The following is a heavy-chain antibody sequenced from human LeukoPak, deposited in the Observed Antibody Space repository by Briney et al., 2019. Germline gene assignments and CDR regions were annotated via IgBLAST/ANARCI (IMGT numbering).Heavy chain of an antibody. D-gene: IGHD3-22*01. V-gene: IGHV4-34*01. CDR2: IHYSGSI. Sequence: SETLSLTCTVSGGSFSGYYWTWIRQSPGKGLEWLGEIHYSGSINYNPSLKSRVTISVDTSKSQFSLKLNSVTAADTALYYCAREAIPGSSGFDYWGQGTLVTVSS. CDR3: AREAIPGSSGFDY. J-gene: IGHJ4*02. CDR1: GGSFSGYY.